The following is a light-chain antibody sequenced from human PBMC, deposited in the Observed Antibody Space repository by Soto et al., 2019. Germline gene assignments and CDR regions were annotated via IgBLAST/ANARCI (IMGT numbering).Light chain of an antibody. CDR3: QQSFSIPFT. CDR2: DAS. Sequence: DIQITQPPSSLSATVGDGVTMACRASQTIGKYLNWYQQQPGKVPKLLIYDASYLQSGVPSRFSGSESGTDFTLNISDLRPEDFATYYCQQSFSIPFTFGPGTTVDIK. J-gene: IGKJ3*01. CDR1: QTIGKY. V-gene: IGKV1-39*01.